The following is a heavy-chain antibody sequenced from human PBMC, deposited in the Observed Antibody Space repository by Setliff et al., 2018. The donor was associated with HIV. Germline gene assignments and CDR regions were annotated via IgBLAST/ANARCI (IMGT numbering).Heavy chain of an antibody. Sequence: GGSLRLSCAASGFTFSSYWMHWVRQAPGKGLVWVSHINSDGSTTNYADSVKGRFTISRDNAKNSLYLQMNILRTEDTAVYYCARDHWVAGLDYWGQGTLVTVSS. D-gene: IGHD6-19*01. CDR2: INSDGSTT. CDR1: GFTFSSYW. V-gene: IGHV3-74*01. CDR3: ARDHWVAGLDY. J-gene: IGHJ4*02.